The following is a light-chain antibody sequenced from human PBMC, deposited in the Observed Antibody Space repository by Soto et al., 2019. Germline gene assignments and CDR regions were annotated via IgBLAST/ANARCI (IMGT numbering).Light chain of an antibody. CDR3: ISYAGSNNL. J-gene: IGLJ2*01. V-gene: IGLV2-8*01. CDR1: SSDVGGYDY. CDR2: EVS. Sequence: QSVLTQPPSASGSPGQSVTISCTGTSSDVGGYDYVSWFQQHPGKAPKFIIYEVSKRPSGVPDRFSGSKSGNTASLTVSGLQAEDEADYYCISYAGSNNLFGGGTKVTVL.